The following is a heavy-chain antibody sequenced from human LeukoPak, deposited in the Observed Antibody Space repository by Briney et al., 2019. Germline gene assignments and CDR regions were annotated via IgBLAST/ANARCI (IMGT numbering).Heavy chain of an antibody. Sequence: SETLSLTCAVYGGSFSGYYWSWIRQPPGKGLEWIGEINHSGSTNYNPSLKSRVTISVDTSKNQFSLKLSSVTAADTAVYYCARVRRCTNGVCYTCDYWGQGALVTVSS. V-gene: IGHV4-34*01. CDR2: INHSGST. J-gene: IGHJ4*02. D-gene: IGHD2-8*01. CDR3: ARVRRCTNGVCYTCDY. CDR1: GGSFSGYY.